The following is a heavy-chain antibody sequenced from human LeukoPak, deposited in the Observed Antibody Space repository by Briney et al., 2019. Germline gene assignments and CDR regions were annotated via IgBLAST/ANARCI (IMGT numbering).Heavy chain of an antibody. D-gene: IGHD3-16*02. CDR2: ISAYNGNT. CDR3: ARGLRLGELSLYHYYYMDV. Sequence: ASVKVSCKASGYTFTSYGISWVRQAPGQGLEWMGWISAYNGNTNYAQKLQGRVTMTTDTSTSTAYMELMSLRSDDTAVYYCARGLRLGELSLYHYYYMDVWGKGTTVTVSS. CDR1: GYTFTSYG. J-gene: IGHJ6*03. V-gene: IGHV1-18*01.